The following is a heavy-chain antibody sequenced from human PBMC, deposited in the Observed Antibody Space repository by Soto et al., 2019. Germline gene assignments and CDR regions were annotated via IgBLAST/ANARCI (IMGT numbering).Heavy chain of an antibody. J-gene: IGHJ4*02. D-gene: IGHD5-12*01. V-gene: IGHV5-51*01. CDR1: GYSFTKYW. Sequence: GESLKVSCKGSGYSFTKYWIGCARQMPGKGLEWMGIIYPDESDTRYSPSFQGQVTIPADKSINTAFLQWNRLQASDTAMYFCARLGGGYTRIDYWGQGTLVTVSS. CDR3: ARLGGGYTRIDY. CDR2: IYPDESDT.